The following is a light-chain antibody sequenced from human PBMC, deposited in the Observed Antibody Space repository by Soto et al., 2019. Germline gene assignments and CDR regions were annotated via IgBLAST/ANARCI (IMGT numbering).Light chain of an antibody. V-gene: IGKV1-5*03. Sequence: DIQMTQSPSTLSASVGDRVTITCRASQSISSWLAWYQQKPGKAPKLLIYKASSLESGVPSRFSGSGSGAEFTLTISSLQPDDFATYYCQQYNSYPWTFGQGTVVEIK. J-gene: IGKJ1*01. CDR3: QQYNSYPWT. CDR2: KAS. CDR1: QSISSW.